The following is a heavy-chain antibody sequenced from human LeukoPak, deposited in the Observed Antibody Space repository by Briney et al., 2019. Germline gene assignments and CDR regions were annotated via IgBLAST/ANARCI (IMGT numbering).Heavy chain of an antibody. CDR2: IYPSGNT. CDR3: AREDSGSYYNFYYFYMDV. D-gene: IGHD3-10*01. CDR1: GGSFSNHF. J-gene: IGHJ6*03. Sequence: PSETLSLTCSVSGGSFSNHFWSWVRQPAGKGLEWIGRIYPSGNTNYNPSLKSRVTLSVDTSKTQFYLSLSSVTAADTPVYYCAREDSGSYYNFYYFYMDVWGKGTTVTISS. V-gene: IGHV4-4*07.